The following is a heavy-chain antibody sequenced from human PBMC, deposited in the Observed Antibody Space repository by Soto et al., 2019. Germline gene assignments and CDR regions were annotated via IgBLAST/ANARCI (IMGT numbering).Heavy chain of an antibody. D-gene: IGHD3-3*01. CDR3: ARVKSYDFWSGHLGYYYGMDV. V-gene: IGHV4-61*08. J-gene: IGHJ6*02. Sequence: SETLSLTCDVSGDTISTGGYTWAWIRQPPGKALEWIGYIYYSGSTNYNPSLKSRVTISVDTSKNQFSLKLSSVTAADTAVYYCARVKSYDFWSGHLGYYYGMDVWGQGTTVTVSS. CDR1: GDTISTGGYT. CDR2: IYYSGST.